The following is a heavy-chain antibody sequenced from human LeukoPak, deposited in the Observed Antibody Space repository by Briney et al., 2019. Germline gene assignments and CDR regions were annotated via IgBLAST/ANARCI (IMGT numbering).Heavy chain of an antibody. V-gene: IGHV1-18*01. CDR3: ATNGLRYFDWLPRFDY. Sequence: ASVKVSCKASGYTFTSCGISWVRQAPGQGLEWMGWISAYNGNTNYAQKLQGRVTMTTDTSTSTAYMELRSLRSDDTAVYYCATNGLRYFDWLPRFDYWGQGTLVTVSS. CDR1: GYTFTSCG. J-gene: IGHJ4*02. CDR2: ISAYNGNT. D-gene: IGHD3-9*01.